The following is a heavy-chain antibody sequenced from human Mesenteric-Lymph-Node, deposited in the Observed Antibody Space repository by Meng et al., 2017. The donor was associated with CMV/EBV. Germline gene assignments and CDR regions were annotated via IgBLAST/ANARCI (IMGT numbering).Heavy chain of an antibody. J-gene: IGHJ4*02. D-gene: IGHD1-26*01. Sequence: ASVKVSCKASGYTFTGYYIHWVRQAPGQGLEWMGWISAYNGNTNYAQKLQGRVIMTTDTSTSTAYMELTSLRSDATAVYYCAREGGWELLPFDYWGQGTLVTVSS. CDR3: AREGGWELLPFDY. CDR2: ISAYNGNT. CDR1: GYTFTGYY. V-gene: IGHV1-18*04.